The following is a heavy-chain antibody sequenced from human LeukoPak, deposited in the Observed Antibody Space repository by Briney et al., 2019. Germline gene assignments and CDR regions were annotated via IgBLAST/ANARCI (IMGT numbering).Heavy chain of an antibody. D-gene: IGHD3-22*01. CDR2: IYYSGST. V-gene: IGHV4-39*01. CDR3: ARGYDGSGYYYRNWYFDL. CDR1: GGSISSRGYY. Sequence: PSETLSLTCTVSGGSISSRGYYWGWIRQPPGKGLQWIGNIYYSGSTYYNPSLKSRVTISVDTSKNQFSLKLSSVTAADTAVYYCARGYDGSGYYYRNWYFDLWGRGTLVTVSS. J-gene: IGHJ2*01.